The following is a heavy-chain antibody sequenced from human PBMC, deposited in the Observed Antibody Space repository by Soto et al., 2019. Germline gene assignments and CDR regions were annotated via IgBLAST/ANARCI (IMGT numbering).Heavy chain of an antibody. Sequence: SETLSLTCTVSGGSISSGDYYWSWIRQPPGKGLEWIGYIYYSGSTYYNPSLKSRVTISVNTSTNQFSLKLSSVTAADTAVYYCARGVVTARREYYYYYGMDVWGQGTTVTVSS. D-gene: IGHD2-21*02. V-gene: IGHV4-30-4*01. CDR3: ARGVVTARREYYYYYGMDV. CDR2: IYYSGST. J-gene: IGHJ6*02. CDR1: GGSISSGDYY.